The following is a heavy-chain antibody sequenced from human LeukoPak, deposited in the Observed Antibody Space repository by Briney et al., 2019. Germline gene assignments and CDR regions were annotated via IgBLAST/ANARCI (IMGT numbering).Heavy chain of an antibody. V-gene: IGHV4-39*01. CDR2: IYYRGST. J-gene: IGHJ1*01. CDR3: ARLPIMVGAPRHFQD. D-gene: IGHD1-26*01. CDR1: GASISSGSYY. Sequence: SETLSLTCTVSGASISSGSYYWGWIRQPPGKGLEWIASIYYRGSTYDNPSLKSRVTTSLDTSKNQFSLKLSSVTAADTAVYYCARLPIMVGAPRHFQDWGQGTLVIVSS.